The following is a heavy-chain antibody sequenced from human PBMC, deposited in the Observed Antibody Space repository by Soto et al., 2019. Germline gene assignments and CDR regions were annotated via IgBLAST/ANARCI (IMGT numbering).Heavy chain of an antibody. D-gene: IGHD6-13*01. CDR1: GDSVSSNSAA. CDR2: TYYRSKWYN. Sequence: SQTLSLTCAISGDSVSSNSAAWNWIRQSPSRGLEWLGRTYYRSKWYNDYAVSVKSRITINPDTSKNQFSLQMNSATPEDTAVYYCARYDVRQQLGSPWGQGTLVTVSS. V-gene: IGHV6-1*01. J-gene: IGHJ5*02. CDR3: ARYDVRQQLGSP.